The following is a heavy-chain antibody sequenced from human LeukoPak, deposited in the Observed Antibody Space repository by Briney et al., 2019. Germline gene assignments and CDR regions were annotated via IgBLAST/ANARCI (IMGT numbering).Heavy chain of an antibody. Sequence: GGSLRLSCAASGFTLTNYWMYWVRQAPGKGLVWVSYINSDGSSTSYADSVKGRFTISRDNAKNTLYLQMNSLRAEDTAVYYCTRPRYYYGSRSSYYFDYWGQGTLVTVSS. CDR1: GFTLTNYW. CDR2: INSDGSST. V-gene: IGHV3-74*01. J-gene: IGHJ4*02. CDR3: TRPRYYYGSRSSYYFDY. D-gene: IGHD3-10*01.